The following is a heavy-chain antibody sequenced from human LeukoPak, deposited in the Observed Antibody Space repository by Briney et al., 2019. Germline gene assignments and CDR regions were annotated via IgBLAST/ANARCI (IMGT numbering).Heavy chain of an antibody. D-gene: IGHD3-22*01. V-gene: IGHV3-15*01. CDR3: TTDYYDSSGYYEDFYYMDV. CDR2: IKSKTDGGTT. J-gene: IGHJ6*03. Sequence: GGSLRLSCAASGFTVSSDYMYWVRQAPGKGLEWVGRIKSKTDGGTTDYAAPVKGRFTISRDDSKNTLYLQMNSLKTEDTAVYYCTTDYYDSSGYYEDFYYMDVWGTGTTVTVSS. CDR1: GFTVSSDY.